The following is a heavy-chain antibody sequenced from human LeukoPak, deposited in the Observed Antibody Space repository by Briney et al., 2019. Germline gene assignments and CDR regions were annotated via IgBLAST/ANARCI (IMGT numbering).Heavy chain of an antibody. J-gene: IGHJ4*02. Sequence: GGSLRLSCAASGFTFSSYGMHWVRQAPGKGLEWVAVIWYDGSNKYYADSVKGRFTISRDNSKNTLYLQMNSLKTEDTAVYYCIKAAAGLFDYWGQGTLVTVSS. V-gene: IGHV3-33*08. D-gene: IGHD6-13*01. CDR1: GFTFSSYG. CDR3: IKAAAGLFDY. CDR2: IWYDGSNK.